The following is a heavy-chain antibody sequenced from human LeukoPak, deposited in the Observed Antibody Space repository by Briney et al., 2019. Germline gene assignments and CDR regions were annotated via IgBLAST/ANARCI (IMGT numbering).Heavy chain of an antibody. CDR3: ARESYYFGY. V-gene: IGHV3-7*01. CDR1: GFTFSSYA. J-gene: IGHJ4*02. Sequence: PGGSLRLSCAASGFTFSSYAMHWVRQAPGKGLEWVANIKQDGSEKYYVDSVKGRFTISRDNAKNSLYLQMNSLRAEDTAVYYCARESYYFGYWGQGTLVTVSS. CDR2: IKQDGSEK.